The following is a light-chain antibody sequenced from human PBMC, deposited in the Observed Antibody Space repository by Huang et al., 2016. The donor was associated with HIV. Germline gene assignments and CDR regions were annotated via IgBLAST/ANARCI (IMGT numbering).Light chain of an antibody. CDR1: QNINTY. CDR3: QQGYSALIT. Sequence: DILLTQSPSSLSASVGDRVTITCRASQNINTYLNWYQQKPGKAPNLLIHSASTLQTGVPSRFSDSGSGTDFTLTVNSLQPEDSATYYCQQGYSALITFGQGTRL. J-gene: IGKJ5*01. V-gene: IGKV1-39*01. CDR2: SAS.